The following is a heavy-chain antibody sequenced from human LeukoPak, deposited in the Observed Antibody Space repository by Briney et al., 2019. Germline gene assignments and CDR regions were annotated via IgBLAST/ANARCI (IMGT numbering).Heavy chain of an antibody. CDR1: GFTFSSYA. Sequence: PGGSLRLSCAASGFTFSSYAMHWVRQAPGKGLEWVAVISYDGSNKYYADSVKGRFTISRDNSKNTLYLQMNSLRAEDTAVYYCARMMGATKNNPWFDPWGQGTLVTVSS. V-gene: IGHV3-30*04. D-gene: IGHD1-26*01. J-gene: IGHJ5*02. CDR3: ARMMGATKNNPWFDP. CDR2: ISYDGSNK.